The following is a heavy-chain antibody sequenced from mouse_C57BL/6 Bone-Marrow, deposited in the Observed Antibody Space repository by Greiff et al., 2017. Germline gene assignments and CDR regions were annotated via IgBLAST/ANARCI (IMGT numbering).Heavy chain of an antibody. D-gene: IGHD4-1*01. V-gene: IGHV6-3*01. CDR2: IRLKSDNYAT. J-gene: IGHJ3*01. CDR1: GFTFSNYW. Sequence: EVKLVESGGGLVQPGGSMKLSCVASGFTFSNYWMNWVRQSPEKGLEWVAQIRLKSDNYATHYAESVKGRFTISRDDSKSIVYLQMNNLRAEDTGIYYCTLTVTWFAYWGQGTLVTVSA. CDR3: TLTVTWFAY.